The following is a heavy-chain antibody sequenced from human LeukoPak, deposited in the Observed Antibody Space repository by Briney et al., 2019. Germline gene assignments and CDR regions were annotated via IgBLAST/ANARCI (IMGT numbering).Heavy chain of an antibody. CDR1: GGSIRSYY. V-gene: IGHV4-59*12. CDR2: IYYSGST. CDR3: ARAPDGDYFDY. Sequence: SETLSLTCTVSGGSIRSYYWSLIRQPPGKGLEWIGYIYYSGSTNYIPSLKSRVTISVDTSKNQFSLRLSSVTAADTAVYYCARAPDGDYFDYWGQGTLVTVSS. D-gene: IGHD4-17*01. J-gene: IGHJ4*02.